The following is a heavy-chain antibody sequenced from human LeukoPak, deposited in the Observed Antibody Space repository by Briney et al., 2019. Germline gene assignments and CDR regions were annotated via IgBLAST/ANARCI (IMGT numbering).Heavy chain of an antibody. V-gene: IGHV3-48*03. D-gene: IGHD5-12*01. Sequence: GGSLRLSCAASEFTFSGYEMNWVRQAPGKGLEWISYISSRGNTKYYADSVKGRFTISRDNAKNSLYLQMNSLRAEDTAVYYCARDSEWLPDYWGQGTLVTVSS. CDR2: ISSRGNTK. J-gene: IGHJ4*02. CDR3: ARDSEWLPDY. CDR1: EFTFSGYE.